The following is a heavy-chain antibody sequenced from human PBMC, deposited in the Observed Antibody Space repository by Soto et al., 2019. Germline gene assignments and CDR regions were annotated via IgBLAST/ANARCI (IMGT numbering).Heavy chain of an antibody. CDR1: GFTFSSYG. V-gene: IGHV3-30*18. CDR2: ISYDGSNK. Sequence: GGSLRLSCAASGFTFSSYGMHWVRQAPGKGLEWVAVISYDGSNKYYADSVKGRFTISRDNSKNTLYLQMNSLRAEDTAVYYCAKTDSSGCPDYWGQGTLVTVSS. D-gene: IGHD6-19*01. CDR3: AKTDSSGCPDY. J-gene: IGHJ4*02.